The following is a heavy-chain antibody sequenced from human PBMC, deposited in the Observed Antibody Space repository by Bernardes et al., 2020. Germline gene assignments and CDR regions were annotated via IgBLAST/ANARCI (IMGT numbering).Heavy chain of an antibody. J-gene: IGHJ6*04. Sequence: GGSLRLSCAASGFTFSDYYMSWIRQAPGKGLEWVSYISSSGSTIYYADSVKGRFTISRDNAKNSLYLQMNSLRAEDTAVYYCARLKRGDIVVVPHYYYGMDVWGKGTTVTVSS. CDR1: GFTFSDYY. D-gene: IGHD2-2*01. CDR2: ISSSGSTI. V-gene: IGHV3-11*01. CDR3: ARLKRGDIVVVPHYYYGMDV.